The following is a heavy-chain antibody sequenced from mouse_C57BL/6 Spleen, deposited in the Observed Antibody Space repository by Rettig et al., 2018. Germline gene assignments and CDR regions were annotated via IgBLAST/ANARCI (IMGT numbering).Heavy chain of an antibody. V-gene: IGHV2-2*01. CDR3: ARKGLTGNWYFDV. J-gene: IGHJ1*03. Sequence: QVQLKQSGPGLVQPSQSLSITCTVSGFSLTSYGVHWVRQSPGKGLEWLGVIWSGGSTDYNAAFISRLSISKDNSKSQVFVKMNSLQADDTAIYYCARKGLTGNWYFDVWGTGTTVTVSS. D-gene: IGHD4-1*01. CDR2: IWSGGST. CDR1: GFSLTSYG.